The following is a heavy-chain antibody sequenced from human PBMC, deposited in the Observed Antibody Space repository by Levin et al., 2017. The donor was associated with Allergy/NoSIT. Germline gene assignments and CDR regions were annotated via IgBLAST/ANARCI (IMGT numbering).Heavy chain of an antibody. Sequence: GESLKISCAASGFSFINYGMHWVRRAPGKGLEWVGVIWFDGSNQYYGDSVKGRFTISRDTAKNTLYLQMDSLRVEDTAVYYCARAGIGTDSHLDYWGQGTVVTVSS. CDR3: ARAGIGTDSHLDY. V-gene: IGHV3-33*01. J-gene: IGHJ4*02. D-gene: IGHD1-26*01. CDR1: GFSFINYG. CDR2: IWFDGSNQ.